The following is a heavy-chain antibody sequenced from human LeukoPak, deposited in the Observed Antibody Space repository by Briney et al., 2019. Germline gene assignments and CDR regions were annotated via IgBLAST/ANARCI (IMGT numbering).Heavy chain of an antibody. CDR3: TTYGSGNAHY. CDR1: GFTFNTAW. V-gene: IGHV3-15*01. CDR2: VKSKNDGGTT. J-gene: IGHJ4*02. D-gene: IGHD3-10*01. Sequence: GGSLRLSCAASGFTFNTAWMNWVRQAPGKGLEWVGRVKSKNDGGTTDYAAPVKGRFTISRDDSKDTLFLQMNSLKTEDTALYYCTTYGSGNAHYWGQGTLVTVSS.